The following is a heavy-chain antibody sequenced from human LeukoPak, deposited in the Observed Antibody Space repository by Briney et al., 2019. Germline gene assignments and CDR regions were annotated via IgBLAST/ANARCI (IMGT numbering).Heavy chain of an antibody. CDR3: ARATIGELAVDYFDY. D-gene: IGHD3-10*01. J-gene: IGHJ4*02. V-gene: IGHV1-69*13. CDR1: GGTFSSYA. CDR2: IIRIFGTA. Sequence: SVKVSCKASGGTFSSYAISWVRQAPGQGLEWMGGIIRIFGTANYAQKFQGRVTITADESTSTAYMELSSLRSEDTAVYYCARATIGELAVDYFDYWGQGTLVTVSS.